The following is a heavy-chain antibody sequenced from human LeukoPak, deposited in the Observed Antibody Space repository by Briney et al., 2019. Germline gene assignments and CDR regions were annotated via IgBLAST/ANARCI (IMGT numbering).Heavy chain of an antibody. CDR2: IYTSGST. CDR3: ARGRVRGRGYSYGLEIYYYYGMDV. CDR1: GGSISSYY. D-gene: IGHD5-18*01. Sequence: SETLSLTCTVSGGSISSYYWSWIRQPAGKGLEWIGRIYTSGSTNYNPSLKSRVTMSVDTSKNQFSLKLSSVTAADTAVYYCARGRVRGRGYSYGLEIYYYYGMDVWGQGTTVTVSS. J-gene: IGHJ6*02. V-gene: IGHV4-4*07.